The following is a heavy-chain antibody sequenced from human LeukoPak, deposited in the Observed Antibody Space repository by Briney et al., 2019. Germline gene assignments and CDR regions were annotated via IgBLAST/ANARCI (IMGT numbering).Heavy chain of an antibody. J-gene: IGHJ6*03. Sequence: GSLRLSCAASGFTFDDYAMHWVRQAPGKGLEWIGRIYTSGSTNYNPSLKSRVTMSVDTSKNQFSLKLSSVTAADTAVYYCARDSPHWDRGVYYYYYYMDVWGKGTTVTISS. CDR3: ARDSPHWDRGVYYYYYYMDV. CDR1: GFTFDDYA. CDR2: IYTSGST. V-gene: IGHV4-4*07. D-gene: IGHD3-10*01.